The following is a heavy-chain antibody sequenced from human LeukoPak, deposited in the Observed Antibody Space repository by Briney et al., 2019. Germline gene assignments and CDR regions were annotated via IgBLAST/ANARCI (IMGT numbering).Heavy chain of an antibody. CDR3: AREDDSSGYYYSPVDY. Sequence: GGSLRLSCAASGFTFGSYAMHWVRQAPGKGLEWVAVISYDGSNKYYADSVKGRFTISRDNSKNTLYLQMNSLRAEDTAVYHCAREDDSSGYYYSPVDYWGQGTLVTVSS. D-gene: IGHD3-22*01. J-gene: IGHJ4*02. CDR2: ISYDGSNK. V-gene: IGHV3-30-3*01. CDR1: GFTFGSYA.